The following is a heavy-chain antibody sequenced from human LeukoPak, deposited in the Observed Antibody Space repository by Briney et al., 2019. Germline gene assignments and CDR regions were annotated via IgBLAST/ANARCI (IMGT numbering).Heavy chain of an antibody. CDR3: ARDWTIEGNGSGSYIYYYYGMDV. Sequence: ASVQVSCKASGYTFTSYGISWVRQAPGQGLEWMGWISAFDGDTNYAQKLQGRVTMTTDTSTSTAYMELRSLRSDDTAVYYCARDWTIEGNGSGSYIYYYYGMDVWGQGTTVIAS. V-gene: IGHV1-18*01. CDR2: ISAFDGDT. CDR1: GYTFTSYG. D-gene: IGHD3-10*01. J-gene: IGHJ6*02.